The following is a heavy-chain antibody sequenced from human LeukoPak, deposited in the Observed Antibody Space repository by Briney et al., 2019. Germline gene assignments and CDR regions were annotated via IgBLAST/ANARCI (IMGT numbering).Heavy chain of an antibody. CDR1: GFPFSNYG. CDR3: ARQEAAGYDY. Sequence: PGRSLRLSCAASGFPFSNYGMHWVRQAPGKGREWVAVISYDGSNEYYADSVKGRYTISRDNSKNTLYLQMNSLRAEDTAVYYCARQEAAGYDYWGQGTLVTVSS. D-gene: IGHD6-13*01. V-gene: IGHV3-30*03. CDR2: ISYDGSNE. J-gene: IGHJ4*02.